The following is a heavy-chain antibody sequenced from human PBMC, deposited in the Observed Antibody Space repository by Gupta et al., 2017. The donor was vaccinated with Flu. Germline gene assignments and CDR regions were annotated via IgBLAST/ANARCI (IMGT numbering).Heavy chain of an antibody. CDR3: ARDRLGQVVPAASPDHYYYYGMDV. CDR1: GGTFSRYT. V-gene: IGHV1-69*08. CDR2: IIPILGIA. Sequence: QVQLVQSGAEVKKPGSSVKVSCKASGGTFSRYTISWVRQAPGHGLAWMGRIIPILGIANYAQKFQGRVTITADKSTSTAYMELSSLRSEDTAVYYCARDRLGQVVPAASPDHYYYYGMDVWGQGTTVTVSS. D-gene: IGHD2-2*01. J-gene: IGHJ6*02.